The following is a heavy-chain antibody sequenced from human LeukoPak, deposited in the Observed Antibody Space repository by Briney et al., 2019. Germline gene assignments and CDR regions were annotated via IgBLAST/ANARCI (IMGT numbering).Heavy chain of an antibody. J-gene: IGHJ4*02. Sequence: SETLSLTCAVYGGSFSGYYWSWIRQPPGKGLEWIGEINHSGSTSYNPSLKSRDTMSVDTSKNQFSLKLSSVTAADTAVYYCARLSSRRFPPTYSFDRRNYFDYWGQGTLVTVSS. CDR1: GGSFSGYY. V-gene: IGHV4-34*01. D-gene: IGHD3-22*01. CDR3: ARLSSRRFPPTYSFDRRNYFDY. CDR2: INHSGST.